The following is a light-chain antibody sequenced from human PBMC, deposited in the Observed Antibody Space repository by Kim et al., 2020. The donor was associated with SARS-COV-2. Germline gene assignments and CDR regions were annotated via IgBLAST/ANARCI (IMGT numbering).Light chain of an antibody. V-gene: IGKV3-20*01. CDR1: QSVSSNS. J-gene: IGKJ3*01. Sequence: VLTQSPGTLSLSPGERATLSCRASQSVSSNSLAWYQQKPGQAPRLLIHGTSTRATGISDRFSGSGSGTDFTLTISRLDPEDFAVYYCQQYDDSLFTFGPGTKVEI. CDR3: QQYDDSLFT. CDR2: GTS.